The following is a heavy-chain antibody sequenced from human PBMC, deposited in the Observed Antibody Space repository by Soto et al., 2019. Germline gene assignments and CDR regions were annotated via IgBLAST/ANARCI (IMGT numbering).Heavy chain of an antibody. CDR2: IIPIFGTA. V-gene: IGHV1-69*13. J-gene: IGHJ6*02. CDR1: GGTFISYA. Sequence: SSVNVSCKASGGTFISYAISWVRQAPGQGLEWMGGIIPIFGTANYAQKFQGRVTITADESTSTAYMELSSLRSEDTAVYYCARGPRVVVPAAPYGMDVWGQGTTVTVSS. D-gene: IGHD2-2*01. CDR3: ARGPRVVVPAAPYGMDV.